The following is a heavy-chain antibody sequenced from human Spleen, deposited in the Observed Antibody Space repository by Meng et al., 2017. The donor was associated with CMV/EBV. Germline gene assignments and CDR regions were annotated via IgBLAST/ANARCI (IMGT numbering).Heavy chain of an antibody. CDR2: IYHSGST. J-gene: IGHJ4*02. V-gene: IGHV4-4*02. CDR3: ARGGGATAIGGFDY. CDR1: GGSISSSNW. D-gene: IGHD1-26*01. Sequence: VSGGSISSSNWWSWVRQPPGKGLEWIGEIYHSGSTNYNPSLKSRVTISVDKSKNQFSLKPRSVTAADTAVYYCARGGGATAIGGFDYWGQGTLVTVSS.